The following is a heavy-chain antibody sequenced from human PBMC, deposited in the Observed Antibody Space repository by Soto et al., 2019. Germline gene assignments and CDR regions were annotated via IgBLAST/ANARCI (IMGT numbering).Heavy chain of an antibody. CDR3: ARGDFDSNGPGRYWYFDL. Sequence: SETLSLTCTVSGGSISGYYWNWIRQPAGEGLEWIGRIYISGSTNYNPSLRSRVTMSVDTSKNQFSLKLNSVTAADTAVYYCARGDFDSNGPGRYWYFDLWGRGTLVTVSS. CDR1: GGSISGYY. V-gene: IGHV4-4*07. CDR2: IYISGST. J-gene: IGHJ2*01. D-gene: IGHD3-22*01.